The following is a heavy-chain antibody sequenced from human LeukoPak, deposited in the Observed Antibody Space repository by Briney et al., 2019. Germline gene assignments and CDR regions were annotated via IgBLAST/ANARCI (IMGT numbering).Heavy chain of an antibody. CDR2: VSSNGAKT. V-gene: IGHV3-21*01. CDR3: ASLPWY. CDR1: GFTFSSYA. Sequence: PGGSLRLSCAASGFTFSSYAITWVRQAPGKGLEWVSAVSSNGAKTYYADSVKGRFTISRDNAKNSLYLQMNSLRAEDTAVYYCASLPWYWGQGTLVTVSS. J-gene: IGHJ4*02.